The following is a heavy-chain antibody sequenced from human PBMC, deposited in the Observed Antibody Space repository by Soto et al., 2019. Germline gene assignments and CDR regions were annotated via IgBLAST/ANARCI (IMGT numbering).Heavy chain of an antibody. V-gene: IGHV3-64*01. J-gene: IGHJ6*03. CDR3: ARRARPDFYYMDV. Sequence: GGSLRLSCAASGFTLSGYAMDWVRQAPGKGLEYVSGISGNGVGTYYANSVQGRFTISRDNSKNTVYLQMGSLRPEDMAVYYCARRARPDFYYMDVWGKGTTVTV. D-gene: IGHD6-6*01. CDR1: GFTLSGYA. CDR2: ISGNGVGT.